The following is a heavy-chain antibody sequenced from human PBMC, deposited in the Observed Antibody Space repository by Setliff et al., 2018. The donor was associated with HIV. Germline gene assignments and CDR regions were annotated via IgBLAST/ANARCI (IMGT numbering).Heavy chain of an antibody. J-gene: IGHJ4*02. CDR2: INDNGGA. CDR1: GGSFSGYS. CDR3: ARDGGGSGWSLGEFDF. D-gene: IGHD6-19*01. Sequence: SETLSLTCAVSGGSFSGYSWTWLRQPPGKALEWIGHINDNGGANYKPSLTTRATISVATPKNQFFLGLTSVTAEDTAVYYCARDGGGSGWSLGEFDFWGQGTLVTVSS. V-gene: IGHV4-34*01.